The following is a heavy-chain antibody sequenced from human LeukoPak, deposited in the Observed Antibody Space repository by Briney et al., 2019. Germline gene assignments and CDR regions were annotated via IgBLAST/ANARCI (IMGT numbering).Heavy chain of an antibody. CDR2: ISSSGSYI. V-gene: IGHV3-48*03. Sequence: GGSLRPSCAASGSTFSSNEMNWVRQAPGKGLEWVSYISSSGSYIYYVDSAKGRFTISRDNAKNSLYLQMNSLRADDTAVYYCARGRDGYNFDYWGQGTLVTVSS. CDR3: ARGRDGYNFDY. CDR1: GSTFSSNE. D-gene: IGHD5-24*01. J-gene: IGHJ4*02.